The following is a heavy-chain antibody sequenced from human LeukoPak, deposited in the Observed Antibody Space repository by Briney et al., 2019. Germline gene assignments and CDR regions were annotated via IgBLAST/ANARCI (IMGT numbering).Heavy chain of an antibody. CDR2: ISAYNGKT. Sequence: ASVKVSSKASGYTFTSYGISWVRQAPGQGLEWRGWISAYNGKTNYAQKLQGRVTMTTDTSTSTAYMEMRSLRSDDTAVYYCARDFKTYYYDSSGYFDYWGQGTLVTVSS. CDR3: ARDFKTYYYDSSGYFDY. CDR1: GYTFTSYG. J-gene: IGHJ4*02. V-gene: IGHV1-18*01. D-gene: IGHD3-22*01.